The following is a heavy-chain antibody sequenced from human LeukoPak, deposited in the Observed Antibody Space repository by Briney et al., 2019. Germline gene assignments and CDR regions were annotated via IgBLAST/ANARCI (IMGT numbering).Heavy chain of an antibody. CDR3: ARGSIVVVPAAKKYYYYYGMDV. J-gene: IGHJ6*02. V-gene: IGHV4-31*03. CDR2: IYYSGST. D-gene: IGHD2-2*01. CDR1: GGSISSGGYY. Sequence: SQTLSLTCTVSGGSISSGGYYWRWIRQHPGKGLEWIGYIYYSGSTYYNPSLKSRVTISVDTSKNQFSLKLSSVTAADTAVYYCARGSIVVVPAAKKYYYYYGMDVWGQGTTVTVSS.